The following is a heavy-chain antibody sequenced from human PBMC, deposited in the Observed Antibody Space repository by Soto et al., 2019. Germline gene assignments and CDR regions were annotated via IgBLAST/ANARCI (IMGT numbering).Heavy chain of an antibody. D-gene: IGHD3-3*01. J-gene: IGHJ5*02. Sequence: LSLTCTVSGGSISSGDYYWSWIRQPPGKGLEWIGYIYYSGSTYYNPSLKSRVTISVDTSKNQFSLKLSSVTAADTAVYYCAREGASITIFSPWFDPWGQGTLVTVSS. V-gene: IGHV4-30-4*01. CDR2: IYYSGST. CDR1: GGSISSGDYY. CDR3: AREGASITIFSPWFDP.